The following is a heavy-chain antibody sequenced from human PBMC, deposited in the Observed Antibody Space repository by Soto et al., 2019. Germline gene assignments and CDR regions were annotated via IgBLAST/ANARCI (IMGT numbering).Heavy chain of an antibody. CDR2: IYPGDSDT. CDR3: ARQATYYYDSSGYGYDYYYGMDV. V-gene: IGHV5-51*01. CDR1: GYSFTSYW. J-gene: IGHJ6*02. D-gene: IGHD3-22*01. Sequence: GESLKISCKGSGYSFTSYWIGWVRQMPGKGLEWMGIIYPGDSDTRYSPSFQGQVTISADKSISTAYLQWSSLKASDTAMYYCARQATYYYDSSGYGYDYYYGMDVWGQGTTVTVS.